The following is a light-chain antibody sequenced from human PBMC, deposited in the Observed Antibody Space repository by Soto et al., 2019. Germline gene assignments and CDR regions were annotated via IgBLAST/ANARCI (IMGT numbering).Light chain of an antibody. CDR1: QSVSSSY. Sequence: EIVLTQSPGTLSLSPGERATLSCRASQSVSSSYLAWYQQKPGQAPRLLIYGASSRATGIPDRFSGSGSGTDFTLTSSRLEPEDFAVYYCQHQRTFGQGTKREIK. CDR2: GAS. CDR3: QHQRT. V-gene: IGKV3-20*01. J-gene: IGKJ2*01.